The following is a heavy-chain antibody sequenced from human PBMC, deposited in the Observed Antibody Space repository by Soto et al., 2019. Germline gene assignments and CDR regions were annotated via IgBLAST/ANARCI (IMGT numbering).Heavy chain of an antibody. V-gene: IGHV4-59*01. CDR3: AREWGGSGSDDAFDI. CDR2: IYYSGST. Sequence: SETLSLTCTVSGGSISSYYWSWIRQPPGKGLEWIGYIYYSGSTNYNPSLKGRVTISVDTSKNQFSLKLSPVTAADTAVYYCAREWGGSGSDDAFDIWGQGTMVTVSS. CDR1: GGSISSYY. J-gene: IGHJ3*02. D-gene: IGHD1-26*01.